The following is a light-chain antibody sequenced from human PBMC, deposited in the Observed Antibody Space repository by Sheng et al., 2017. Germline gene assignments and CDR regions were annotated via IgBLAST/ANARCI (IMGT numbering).Light chain of an antibody. CDR1: DIGGKS. CDR3: QVWDSRSDHVV. J-gene: IGLJ2*01. V-gene: IGLV3-21*02. Sequence: SYELTQPPSVSVAPGQTARISCGGDDIGGKSVQWYQEKPGQAPVLVVFHDSDRPSGIPERFSGSNSGNTATLTISRVEGGDEAGYYCQVWDSRSDHVVFGGGTKLTVL. CDR2: HDS.